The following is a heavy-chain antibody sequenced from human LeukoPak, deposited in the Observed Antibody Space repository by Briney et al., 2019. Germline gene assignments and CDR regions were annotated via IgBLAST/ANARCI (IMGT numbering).Heavy chain of an antibody. Sequence: SETLSLTCTVSGGSISSYYWSWIRQPPGKGLEWIGYIYYSGSTNYNPSLKSRVTISVDTSKNQFSLKLSSVTAADTAVYYCARHRCSGSCLDAFDIWGQGTMVTVSS. D-gene: IGHD1-26*01. J-gene: IGHJ3*02. CDR1: GGSISSYY. CDR3: ARHRCSGSCLDAFDI. CDR2: IYYSGST. V-gene: IGHV4-59*08.